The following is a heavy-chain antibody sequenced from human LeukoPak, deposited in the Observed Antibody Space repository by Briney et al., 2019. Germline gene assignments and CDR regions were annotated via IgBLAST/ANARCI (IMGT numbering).Heavy chain of an antibody. CDR3: ARGAHGGNDGWFDP. V-gene: IGHV3-13*01. J-gene: IGHJ5*02. CDR2: IGTAGDT. Sequence: GGSLRLSCAASGFTFSSYDMHWVRQATGKGLEWVSAIGTAGDTYYPGSVKGRFTISRENAKNSLYLQMNSLRAGDTAVYYCARGAHGGNDGWFDPWGQGTLVTVSS. CDR1: GFTFSSYD. D-gene: IGHD4-23*01.